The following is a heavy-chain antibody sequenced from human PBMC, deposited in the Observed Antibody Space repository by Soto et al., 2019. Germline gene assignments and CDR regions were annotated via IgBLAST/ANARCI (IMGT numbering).Heavy chain of an antibody. CDR1: GFTFSSYG. Sequence: PGGSRRLSCAASGFTFSSYGMHWVRQAPGKGLEWVAVISYDGSNKYYADSVKGRFTISRDNSKNTLYLQMNSLRAEDTAVYYCAKEVSPQLSIAANYYYYGMDVWGQGTTVTVSS. V-gene: IGHV3-30*18. CDR3: AKEVSPQLSIAANYYYYGMDV. J-gene: IGHJ6*02. D-gene: IGHD6-6*01. CDR2: ISYDGSNK.